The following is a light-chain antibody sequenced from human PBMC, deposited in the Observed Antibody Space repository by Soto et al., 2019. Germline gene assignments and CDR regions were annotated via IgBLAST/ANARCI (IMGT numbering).Light chain of an antibody. J-gene: IGKJ2*01. CDR2: LGS. V-gene: IGKV2-28*01. Sequence: IVMTQSXXXXXXTPGEPASISCRSNQSLLHSNGDNYLHWYLQKPGQSPQLLIYLGSNRAPGVPDRFSGSGSATDFTLKISRVEAEDVGVYYCMQGLQTYTFGQGTKLEI. CDR1: QSLLHSNGDNY. CDR3: MQGLQTYT.